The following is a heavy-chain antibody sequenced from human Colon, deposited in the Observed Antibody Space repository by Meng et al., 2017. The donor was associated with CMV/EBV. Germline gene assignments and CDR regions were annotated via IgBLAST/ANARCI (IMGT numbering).Heavy chain of an antibody. CDR3: ARGRTCSITSCYRGPSLDY. CDR2: IYSSGEI. J-gene: IGHJ4*02. D-gene: IGHD2-2*02. V-gene: IGHV4-4*02. Sequence: ITKNNWWNWGRQAPGKGLEWIGEIYSSGEINYNPSLKSRVTISMENSKNQFSLKLNSVTAADTAVYYCARGRTCSITSCYRGPSLDYWGQGTLVTVSS. CDR1: ITKNNW.